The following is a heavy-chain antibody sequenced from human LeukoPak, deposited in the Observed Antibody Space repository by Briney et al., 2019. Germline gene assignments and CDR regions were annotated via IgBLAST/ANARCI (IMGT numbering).Heavy chain of an antibody. V-gene: IGHV1-69*13. CDR3: ARVVATDPRGLHMDV. D-gene: IGHD5-12*01. CDR2: IIPIFGTA. Sequence: SVKVSCKASGGTFSSYAISWVRQAPGQGLEWMGGIIPIFGTASYAQKFQGRVTITADESTSTAYMELSSLRSEDTAVYYCARVVATDPRGLHMDVWGKGTTVTISS. J-gene: IGHJ6*03. CDR1: GGTFSSYA.